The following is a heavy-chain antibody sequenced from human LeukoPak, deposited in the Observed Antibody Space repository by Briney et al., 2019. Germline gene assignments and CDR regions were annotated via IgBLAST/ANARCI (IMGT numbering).Heavy chain of an antibody. CDR3: ASHSRGYGDYVGYYYYMDV. D-gene: IGHD4-17*01. Sequence: SETLSLTCTVSGGSISSSSYYWGRIRQPPGKGLEWIGSIYYSGSTYYNPSLKSRVTISVDTSKNQFSLKLSSVTAADTAVYYCASHSRGYGDYVGYYYYMDVWGKGTTVTVSS. CDR2: IYYSGST. J-gene: IGHJ6*03. V-gene: IGHV4-39*07. CDR1: GGSISSSSYY.